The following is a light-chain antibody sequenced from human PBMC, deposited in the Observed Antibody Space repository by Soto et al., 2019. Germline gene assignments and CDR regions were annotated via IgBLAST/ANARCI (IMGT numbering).Light chain of an antibody. CDR2: DAS. CDR1: QSVSSY. J-gene: IGKJ1*01. CDR3: QQRSNWPWT. V-gene: IGKV3-11*01. Sequence: ESVLTQSPATLSLSPGERATLSCRASQSVSSYLAWYQQKPGQAPRLLIYDASNRATGIPARFSGSGSGTDFTLTISSLEPEDFAVYYCQQRSNWPWTFGQGTRWIS.